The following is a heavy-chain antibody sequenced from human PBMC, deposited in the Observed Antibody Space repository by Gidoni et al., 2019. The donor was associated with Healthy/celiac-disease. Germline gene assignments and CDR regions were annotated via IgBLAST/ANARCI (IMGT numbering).Heavy chain of an antibody. CDR3: ARGGFASGYYYGMDV. V-gene: IGHV1-46*01. J-gene: IGHJ6*02. Sequence: QVQLVQSGAEVKKPGASVKVSCKASGYTFPSYYMHWVRQAPGQGLEWMGIINPSGGSTSYAQKFQGRVTMTRDTSTSTVYMELSSLRSEDTAVYYCARGGFASGYYYGMDVWGQGTTVTVSS. CDR2: INPSGGST. CDR1: GYTFPSYY.